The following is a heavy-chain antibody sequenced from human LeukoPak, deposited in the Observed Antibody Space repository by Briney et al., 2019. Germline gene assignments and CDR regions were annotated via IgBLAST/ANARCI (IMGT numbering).Heavy chain of an antibody. Sequence: GGSLRLSCAASGFTFSSYGMHWVRQAPGKGLEWVAVISYDGSNKYYADSVKGRFTISRDNSKNTLYLQMNSLRAEDTAVYYCAKDHTLRRWLHASYDYWGQGTLVTVSS. CDR3: AKDHTLRRWLHASYDY. V-gene: IGHV3-30*18. D-gene: IGHD5-24*01. CDR2: ISYDGSNK. J-gene: IGHJ4*02. CDR1: GFTFSSYG.